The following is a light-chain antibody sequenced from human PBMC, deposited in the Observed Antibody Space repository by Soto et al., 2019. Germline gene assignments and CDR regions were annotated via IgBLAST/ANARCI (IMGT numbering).Light chain of an antibody. CDR1: QSVSTN. V-gene: IGKV3-15*01. J-gene: IGKJ1*01. Sequence: EIVMTQSPATLSVPPGERATLSCRASQSVSTNFAWYQQKPGQAPRLLIYGASTRATAVPARFTASGSGTEFTLTISSLQSEDFAVYYCQQYNIWPRTFGQGTKVEVK. CDR3: QQYNIWPRT. CDR2: GAS.